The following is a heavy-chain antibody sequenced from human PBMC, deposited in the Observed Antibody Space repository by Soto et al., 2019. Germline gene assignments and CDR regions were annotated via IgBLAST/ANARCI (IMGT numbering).Heavy chain of an antibody. CDR1: GGTFYTYT. Sequence: ASVKVSCKASGGTFYTYTFSWVRQAPGQGLEWMGSITPIYPTTNYAEKFQGRLTVTADGSTNTAYMELNSLTSEDTAVYYCARIPRYSFPTSDDLDSWGQGTLVTVS. CDR3: ARIPRYSFPTSDDLDS. CDR2: ITPIYPTT. D-gene: IGHD5-18*01. J-gene: IGHJ4*02. V-gene: IGHV1-69*13.